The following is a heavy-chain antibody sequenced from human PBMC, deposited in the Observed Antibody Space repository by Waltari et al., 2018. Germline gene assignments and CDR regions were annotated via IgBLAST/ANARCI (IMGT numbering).Heavy chain of an antibody. CDR3: ARDRGGEWLY. J-gene: IGHJ4*02. D-gene: IGHD3-3*01. CDR2: INPSGGST. Sequence: QVQLVQSGAEVKKPGASVKVSCKASGYTFTSYYTPWVRQAPGQGLEWMGIINPSGGSTSYAQKFQGRVTMTRDTSTSTVYMELSSLRSEDTAVYYCARDRGGEWLYWGQGTLVTVSS. CDR1: GYTFTSYY. V-gene: IGHV1-46*01.